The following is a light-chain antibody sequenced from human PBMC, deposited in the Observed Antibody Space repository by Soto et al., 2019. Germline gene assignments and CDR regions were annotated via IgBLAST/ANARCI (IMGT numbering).Light chain of an antibody. CDR1: QSVRST. Sequence: EVVLTQSPATLSVSPGERATLSCRASQSVRSTLAWYQEKPGQAPRLLIYGASTRATGIPARFSGSGSGTEFTLTISSLQSEDFAVYYCQQYDDWPITFGQGTRLEI. CDR3: QQYDDWPIT. CDR2: GAS. J-gene: IGKJ5*01. V-gene: IGKV3-15*01.